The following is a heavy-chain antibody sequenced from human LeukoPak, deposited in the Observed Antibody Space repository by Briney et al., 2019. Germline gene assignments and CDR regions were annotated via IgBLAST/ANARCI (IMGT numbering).Heavy chain of an antibody. CDR2: IYYSGST. CDR3: ARGRLYCSSTSCYAYYYGMDV. D-gene: IGHD2-2*01. J-gene: IGHJ6*02. V-gene: IGHV4-59*01. CDR1: GGSISSYY. Sequence: TSETLSLTCTVSGGSISSYYWSWIRQPPGKGLEWIGYIYYSGSTNYNPSLKSRVTISVDTSKNQFSLKLSSVTAADTAVYYCARGRLYCSSTSCYAYYYGMDVWGQGTTVTVSS.